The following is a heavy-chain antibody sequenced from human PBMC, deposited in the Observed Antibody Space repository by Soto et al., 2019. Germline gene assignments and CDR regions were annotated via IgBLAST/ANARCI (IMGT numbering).Heavy chain of an antibody. J-gene: IGHJ5*02. CDR2: IYYSGST. D-gene: IGHD5-18*01. V-gene: IGHV4-39*01. Sequence: PSETLSLTCTVSGGSISSSSYYWGWIRQPPGKGLEWIGSIYYSGSTYYNPSLKSRVTISVDTSKNQFSLKLSSVTAADTAVYYCERHEEYSYGLDWLDPCGQGPLVTVYS. CDR3: ERHEEYSYGLDWLDP. CDR1: GGSISSSSYY.